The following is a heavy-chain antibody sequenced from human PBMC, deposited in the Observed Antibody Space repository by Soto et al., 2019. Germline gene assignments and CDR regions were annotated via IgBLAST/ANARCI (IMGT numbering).Heavy chain of an antibody. CDR2: IYWDDDK. Sequence: QITLKESGPALVKPTQTLTLTCTFSGFSLSTSGVAVGWIRQPPGQALEWLSLIYWDDDKRYSPSLKSRLTITKDTSKNQVVLTMTNMDPVDTATYYCVHQEWNNNSFYFDLWGRGTLVTVSS. CDR1: GFSLSTSGVA. J-gene: IGHJ2*01. V-gene: IGHV2-5*02. D-gene: IGHD1-1*01. CDR3: VHQEWNNNSFYFDL.